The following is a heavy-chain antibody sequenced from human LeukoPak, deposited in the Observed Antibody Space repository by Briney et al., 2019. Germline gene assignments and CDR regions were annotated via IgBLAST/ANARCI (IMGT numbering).Heavy chain of an antibody. CDR3: ARLGGDFWSGYHYFDY. CDR1: GYSFTGYW. J-gene: IGHJ4*02. CDR2: IYPGDSDT. Sequence: PGESLKISCKGSGYSFTGYWIGWVRQMPGKGLEWMGIIYPGDSDTRYSPSFQGQVTISADKSISTAYLQWSSLKASDTAMYYCARLGGDFWSGYHYFDYWGQGTLVTVSS. D-gene: IGHD3-3*01. V-gene: IGHV5-51*01.